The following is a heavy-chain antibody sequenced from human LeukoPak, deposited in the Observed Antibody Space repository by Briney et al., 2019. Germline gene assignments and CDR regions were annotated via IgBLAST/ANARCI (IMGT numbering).Heavy chain of an antibody. J-gene: IGHJ4*02. D-gene: IGHD3-22*01. Sequence: GGSLRLSCAASGFTFSSYSMNWVRQAPGKGLEWVSYISSSSSTIYYADSVKGRFTISRDNAKNSVYLQMNSLRAEDTADYDGSGYPPYWGQGTLVTVSS. CDR1: GFTFSSYS. CDR3: SGYPPY. CDR2: ISSSSSTI. V-gene: IGHV3-48*01.